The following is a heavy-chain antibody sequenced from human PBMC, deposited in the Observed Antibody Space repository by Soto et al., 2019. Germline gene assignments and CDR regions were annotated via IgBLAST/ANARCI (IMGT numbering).Heavy chain of an antibody. D-gene: IGHD2-15*01. CDR3: ATKRSVAWWLVVAV. CDR2: IPYDGSDQ. J-gene: IGHJ6*02. V-gene: IGHV3-30*03. CDR1: GFAFNNYV. Sequence: QMQLVESGGGVVQPGRSLRLSCAASGFAFNNYVMHWVRQAPGKGLEWVAVIPYDGSDQYYADSVKGRFTISRDNSKNTLYLQMNSLRAEDTAVYYCATKRSVAWWLVVAVWGLGTTVTVSS.